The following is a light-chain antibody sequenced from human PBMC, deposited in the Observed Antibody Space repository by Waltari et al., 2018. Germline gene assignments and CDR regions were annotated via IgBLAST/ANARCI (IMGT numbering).Light chain of an antibody. V-gene: IGLV7-46*01. CDR2: DTR. CDR1: TGAVTSGPY. J-gene: IGLJ3*02. CDR3: LLAYTGGWV. Sequence: QAVVTQEPSLTVSPGGTVPLTCGSRTGAVTSGPYPYWFQQKPGQAPRTLIYDTRNKHSWTPARFSGSLLGGKAALTLSGVQSEDEADYYCLLAYTGGWVFGGGTKLTVL.